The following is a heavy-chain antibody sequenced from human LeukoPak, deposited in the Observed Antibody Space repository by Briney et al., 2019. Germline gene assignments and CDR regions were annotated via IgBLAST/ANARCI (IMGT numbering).Heavy chain of an antibody. D-gene: IGHD3-10*01. CDR2: IFSNDEK. CDR1: GFSLSNARMG. V-gene: IGHV2-26*01. Sequence: SGPVLVKPTETLALTCTVSGFSLSNARMGVSWIRQPPGKALEWLAHIFSNDEKSYGTSLKSRLTISKDTSKSQVVLTMTNMDPVDTATYYCARSGIGWFNFDYWGQGTLVTVSS. J-gene: IGHJ4*02. CDR3: ARSGIGWFNFDY.